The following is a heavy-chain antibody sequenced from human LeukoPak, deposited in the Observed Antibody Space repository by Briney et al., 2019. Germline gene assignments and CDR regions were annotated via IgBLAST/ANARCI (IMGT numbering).Heavy chain of an antibody. D-gene: IGHD2-2*02. CDR2: IKQDGSEK. Sequence: GGPLRLSCAASGFTFSSYWMSWVRQAPGKGLEWVANIKQDGSEKYYVDSVKGRFTISRDNAKNSLYLQMNSLRAEDTAVYYCAREYCSSTSCYSFHYWGQGTLVTVSS. CDR3: AREYCSSTSCYSFHY. J-gene: IGHJ4*02. V-gene: IGHV3-7*01. CDR1: GFTFSSYW.